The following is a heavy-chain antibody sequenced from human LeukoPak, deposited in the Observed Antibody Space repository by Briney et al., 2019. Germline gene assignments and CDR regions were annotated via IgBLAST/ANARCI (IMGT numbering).Heavy chain of an antibody. V-gene: IGHV1-69*05. J-gene: IGHJ4*02. CDR1: GGTFSSYA. CDR2: IIPIFGTA. CDR3: ARDLHDYGYYFDY. Sequence: SVKVSCKASGGTFSSYAISWVRQAPGQGLEWMGGIIPIFGTANYAQKFQGRVTITTDESTSTAYMELSSLRSEDTAVYYCARDLHDYGYYFDYWGQGTLVTVSS. D-gene: IGHD4-17*01.